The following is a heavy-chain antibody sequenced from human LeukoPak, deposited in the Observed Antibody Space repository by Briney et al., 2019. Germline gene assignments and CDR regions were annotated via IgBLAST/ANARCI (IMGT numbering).Heavy chain of an antibody. CDR3: AREVLPDFNGGNSAYYYMDV. CDR1: GGTFSSYA. D-gene: IGHD4-23*01. CDR2: IIPIFGTA. V-gene: IGHV1-69*05. J-gene: IGHJ6*03. Sequence: ASVKVSCKASGGTFSSYAISWVRQAPGQGLEWMGRIIPIFGTANYAQKFQGRVTITTDESTSTAYMELSSLRSEDTAVYYCAREVLPDFNGGNSAYYYMDVWGKGTPVTVSS.